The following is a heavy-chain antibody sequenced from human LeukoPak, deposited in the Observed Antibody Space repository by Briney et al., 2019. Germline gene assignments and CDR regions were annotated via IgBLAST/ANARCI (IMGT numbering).Heavy chain of an antibody. V-gene: IGHV3-13*04. CDR3: ARSGYYHYYGLDV. Sequence: GGSLRLSCVASGSTFSSYDLHWVRQTTGKGLEWVSAIGTADDTFYPHSVKGRFTISRDDAKNSLYLQMRNLRVGDTAVYYCARSGYYHYYGLDVWGQGTTVTVSS. D-gene: IGHD6-13*01. CDR2: IGTADDT. J-gene: IGHJ6*02. CDR1: GSTFSSYD.